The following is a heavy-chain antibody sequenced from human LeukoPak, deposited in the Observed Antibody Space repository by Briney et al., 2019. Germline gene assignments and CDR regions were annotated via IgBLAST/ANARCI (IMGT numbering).Heavy chain of an antibody. CDR2: LYPCDSDT. D-gene: IGHD6-13*01. CDR1: RSTFTSYW. CDR3: ARRWSGPLQQLGMFDY. Sequence: PRESPQISCQGSRSTFTSYWIGCVRQVPGKGLEWMGTLYPCDSDTRYSPSFQGQVTISADKSISTAYLQWSSLKASDTAMYYCARRWSGPLQQLGMFDYWGQGTLVTVSS. V-gene: IGHV5-51*01. J-gene: IGHJ4*02.